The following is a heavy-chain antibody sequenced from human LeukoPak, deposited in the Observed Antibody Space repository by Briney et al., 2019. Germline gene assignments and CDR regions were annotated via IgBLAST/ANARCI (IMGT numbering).Heavy chain of an antibody. CDR1: GGSISSYY. CDR3: ARRAGIAAAGESYYYYYMDV. Sequence: SETLSLTCTVSGGSISSYYWSWIRQPPGKGLEWIGYIYYSGSTNYNPSLKSRVTISVDTSKNQFSLKLSSVTAADTAVYYCARRAGIAAAGESYYYYYMDVWGKGTTVTVSS. D-gene: IGHD6-13*01. J-gene: IGHJ6*03. V-gene: IGHV4-59*01. CDR2: IYYSGST.